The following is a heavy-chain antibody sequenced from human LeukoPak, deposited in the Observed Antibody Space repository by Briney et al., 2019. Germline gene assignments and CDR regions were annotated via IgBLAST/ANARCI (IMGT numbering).Heavy chain of an antibody. D-gene: IGHD6-13*01. V-gene: IGHV4-38-2*02. CDR1: GGSISSYY. J-gene: IGHJ6*03. CDR2: IYHSGIT. CDR3: ARVTGSSWYYSYYMDV. Sequence: SETLSLTCTVSGGSISSYYWGWIRQPPGKGLEWIGSIYHSGITYYNPSLKSRVTISADTSKNQFSLKLSSVTAADTAVYFCARVTGSSWYYSYYMDVWGKGTTVTVSS.